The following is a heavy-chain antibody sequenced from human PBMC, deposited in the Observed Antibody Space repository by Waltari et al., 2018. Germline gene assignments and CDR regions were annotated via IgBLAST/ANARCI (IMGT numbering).Heavy chain of an antibody. V-gene: IGHV3-7*01. Sequence: EVQLVGSGAGLVQPGGSRRLSCSASGYTFRSYWMSWVRQAPGKGLEWVANIKQDGSEKYYVDSVKGRFTISRDNAKNSLYLQMNSLRAEDTAVYYCARGLGETVGWFDPWGQGTLVTVSS. CDR2: IKQDGSEK. CDR3: ARGLGETVGWFDP. CDR1: GYTFRSYW. J-gene: IGHJ5*02. D-gene: IGHD3-16*01.